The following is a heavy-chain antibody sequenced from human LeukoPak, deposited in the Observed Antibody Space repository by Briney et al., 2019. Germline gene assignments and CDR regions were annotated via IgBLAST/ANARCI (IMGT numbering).Heavy chain of an antibody. Sequence: PSETLSLTCAVYGGSFSGYYWSWIRQPPGKGLEWIGEIKYSGSTSYNPSLKSRVTISVDTSKNQFSLNLNSLTAADTAVYYCARGSQSTNWLDPWGQGTLVTVSS. J-gene: IGHJ5*02. CDR2: IKYSGST. CDR1: GGSFSGYY. CDR3: ARGSQSTNWLDP. V-gene: IGHV4-34*01.